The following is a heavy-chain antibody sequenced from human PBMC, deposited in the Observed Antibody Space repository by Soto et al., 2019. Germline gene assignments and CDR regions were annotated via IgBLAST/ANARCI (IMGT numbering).Heavy chain of an antibody. CDR3: AKDASSWTKDYFDY. D-gene: IGHD6-13*01. J-gene: IGHJ4*02. CDR2: ISYDGST. CDR1: GFTFSSYA. Sequence: QVQLVESGGGVVQPGRSLRLSCAASGFTFSSYAMHWVRQAPGKGLEWVAVISYDGSTYYADSVKGRFTISRDNSKNTLYLQMNSLRAEDTAVYYCAKDASSWTKDYFDYWGQGTLVTVSS. V-gene: IGHV3-30-3*01.